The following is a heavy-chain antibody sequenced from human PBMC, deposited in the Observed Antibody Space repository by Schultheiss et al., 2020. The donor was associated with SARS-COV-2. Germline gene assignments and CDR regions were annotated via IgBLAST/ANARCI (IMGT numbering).Heavy chain of an antibody. CDR3: ARGITIFGVVDNWFDP. Sequence: SETLSLTCTVSGGSISSYYWGWIRQPPGKGLEWIGSIYYSGSTYYNPSLKSRVTISVDTSKNQFSLKLSSVTAADTAVYYCARGITIFGVVDNWFDPWGQGTLVTVSS. CDR2: IYYSGST. J-gene: IGHJ5*02. D-gene: IGHD3-3*01. V-gene: IGHV4-39*07. CDR1: GGSISSYY.